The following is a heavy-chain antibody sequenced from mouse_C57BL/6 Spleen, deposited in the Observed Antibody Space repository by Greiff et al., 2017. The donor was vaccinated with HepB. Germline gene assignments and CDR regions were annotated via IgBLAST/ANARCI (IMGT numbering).Heavy chain of an antibody. J-gene: IGHJ2*01. Sequence: QVQLQQPGAELVKPGASVKLSCKASGYTFTSYWMHWVKQRPGQGLEWIGMIHPNSGSTNYNEKFKSKATLTVDKSSSTAYMQLSSLTSEDSAVYYCARSGMGSNYWDFDYWGQGTTLTVSS. CDR2: IHPNSGST. D-gene: IGHD2-5*01. CDR1: GYTFTSYW. V-gene: IGHV1-64*01. CDR3: ARSGMGSNYWDFDY.